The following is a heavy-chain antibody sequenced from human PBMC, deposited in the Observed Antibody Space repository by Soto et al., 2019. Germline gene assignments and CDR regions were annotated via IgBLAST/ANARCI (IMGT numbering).Heavy chain of an antibody. V-gene: IGHV3-33*01. J-gene: IGHJ4*02. Sequence: WESLRPSCAASGFTFSSYGMHWCRQAPGKGLEWVAVIWYDGSNKYYADSVKGRFTISRDNSKNTLYLQMNSLRAEDTAVYYCARDGGYYYDSSGYSLSFDYWGQGTLVTVSS. D-gene: IGHD3-22*01. CDR1: GFTFSSYG. CDR2: IWYDGSNK. CDR3: ARDGGYYYDSSGYSLSFDY.